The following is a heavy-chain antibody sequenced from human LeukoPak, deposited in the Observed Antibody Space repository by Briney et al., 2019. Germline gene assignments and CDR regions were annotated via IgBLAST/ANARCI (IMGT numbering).Heavy chain of an antibody. CDR3: ARGRGTGSPIGPMYFDL. V-gene: IGHV5-51*01. J-gene: IGHJ2*01. CDR2: IYPADSDT. D-gene: IGHD3-10*01. CDR1: GYLFTSYW. Sequence: HGESLKISCKASGYLFTSYWIAWVRQMPRKGLEWMGNIYPADSDTRYSPSFQGQVTISADKSISTAFLRWTSLKASDTAIYYCARGRGTGSPIGPMYFDLWGRGTLVTVSS.